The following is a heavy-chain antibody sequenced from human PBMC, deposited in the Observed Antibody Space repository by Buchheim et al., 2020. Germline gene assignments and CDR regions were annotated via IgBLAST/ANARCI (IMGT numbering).Heavy chain of an antibody. Sequence: EVQLVESGGGLVKPGGSLRLSCAASGFTFSSYSMNWVRQAPGKGLEWVSSISSSSSYIYYADSVKGRFTISRDTAKNSLYLQMNSLRAEDTAVYYCARDSSGWFKDYYYGMDVWGQGTT. J-gene: IGHJ6*02. CDR2: ISSSSSYI. D-gene: IGHD6-19*01. V-gene: IGHV3-21*01. CDR1: GFTFSSYS. CDR3: ARDSSGWFKDYYYGMDV.